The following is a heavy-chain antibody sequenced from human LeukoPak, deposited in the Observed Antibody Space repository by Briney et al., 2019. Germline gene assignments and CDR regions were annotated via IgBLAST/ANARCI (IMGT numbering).Heavy chain of an antibody. D-gene: IGHD4-11*01. CDR3: AKDSYSKGDY. Sequence: GGSLRLSRAASGFSFSSYWMSCVRQAPGKGLEGGANIKQDGSESNYVGSVKGRFTISRDNAKNSLYLQMNSLRAEDTAVYYCAKDSYSKGDYWGQGTLVTVSS. CDR2: IKQDGSES. CDR1: GFSFSSYW. J-gene: IGHJ4*02. V-gene: IGHV3-7*05.